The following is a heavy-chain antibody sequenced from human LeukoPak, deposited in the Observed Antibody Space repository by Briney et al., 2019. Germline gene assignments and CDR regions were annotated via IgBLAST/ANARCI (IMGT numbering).Heavy chain of an antibody. CDR1: GFTFSDYY. J-gene: IGHJ4*02. D-gene: IGHD3-22*01. V-gene: IGHV3-11*01. CDR2: ISSSGSTI. CDR3: ARDYYDSSGYFLPGGY. Sequence: GGSLRLSCAASGFTFSDYYMSWIRQAPGKGLEWVSYISSSGSTIYYADSVKGRFTISRDNAKNSLYLQMNSLRAEDTAVYYCARDYYDSSGYFLPGGYWGQGTLVTVSS.